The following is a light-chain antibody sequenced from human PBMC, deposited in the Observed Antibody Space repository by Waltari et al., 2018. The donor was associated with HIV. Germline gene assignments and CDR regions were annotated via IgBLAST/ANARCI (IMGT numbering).Light chain of an antibody. CDR3: QSYDSSLSGSV. CDR2: GNS. Sequence: QSVLTQPPSVSGAPGQRVTISCTGSSSTIGAGYDVHWYQQLPGTAPKHLLYGNSNRPSGVPDRFSGSKSGTSASLAITGLQAEDEADYYCQSYDSSLSGSVFGGGTKLTVL. V-gene: IGLV1-40*01. CDR1: SSTIGAGYD. J-gene: IGLJ3*02.